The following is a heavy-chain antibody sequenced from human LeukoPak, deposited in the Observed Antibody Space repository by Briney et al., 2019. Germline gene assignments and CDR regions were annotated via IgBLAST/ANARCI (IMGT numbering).Heavy chain of an antibody. CDR2: INHSGST. D-gene: IGHD3-22*01. V-gene: IGHV4-34*01. J-gene: IGHJ4*02. CDR3: ARGAYYYDSSSYSSPHFDY. Sequence: SETLSLTCAVYGGSFSGYYWSWIRQPPGKGLEWIGEINHSGSTNYNPSLKSRVTISVDTSKNQFSLKLSSVTAADTAVYYCARGAYYYDSSSYSSPHFDYWGQGTLVTVSS. CDR1: GGSFSGYY.